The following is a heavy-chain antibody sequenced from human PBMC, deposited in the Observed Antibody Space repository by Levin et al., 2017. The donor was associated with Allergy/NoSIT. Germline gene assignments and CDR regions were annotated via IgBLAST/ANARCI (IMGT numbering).Heavy chain of an antibody. J-gene: IGHJ6*03. V-gene: IGHV4-39*01. D-gene: IGHD2-21*01. CDR3: ARRPRPHAAGPYSNHYYYMDV. CDR2: IHYSAST. Sequence: SETLSLTCTVSGGSINSGTYYWGWVRQPPGKGLEWIGSIHYSASTYYNPSLRGLATMSVDTSKNQFSLKVKHVTAADTAVYYCARRPRPHAAGPYSNHYYYMDVWGKGTTVTVSS. CDR1: GGSINSGTYY.